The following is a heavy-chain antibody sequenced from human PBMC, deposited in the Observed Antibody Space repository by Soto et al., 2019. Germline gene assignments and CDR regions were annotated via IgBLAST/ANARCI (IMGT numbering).Heavy chain of an antibody. D-gene: IGHD2-15*01. CDR2: INPKSGNT. V-gene: IGHV1-8*01. J-gene: IGHJ4*02. Sequence: QVQLVQSGAEVKKPGASVKVSCKASGYTFTNNDITWVRQATGQGPEWIGWINPKSGNTGYAHQFQGRVTMTWRTSTSTAYMELSGLRSEDTAVYYCERVVSGGHSDYWGQGTPVTVAS. CDR1: GYTFTNND. CDR3: ERVVSGGHSDY.